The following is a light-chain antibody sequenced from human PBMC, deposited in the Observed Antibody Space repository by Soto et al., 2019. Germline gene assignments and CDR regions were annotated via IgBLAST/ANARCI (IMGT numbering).Light chain of an antibody. CDR3: QHYDDFPYT. J-gene: IGKJ2*01. V-gene: IGKV1-33*01. Sequence: DIQLTQSPSSLSASVGDRVTITCQASQDITNFLNWYQQKPGKPPKLLIYDASNLETGVPSRFSGSGSGTDFALTISSLQPEDFATYYCQHYDDFPYTFGQGTKVEMK. CDR1: QDITNF. CDR2: DAS.